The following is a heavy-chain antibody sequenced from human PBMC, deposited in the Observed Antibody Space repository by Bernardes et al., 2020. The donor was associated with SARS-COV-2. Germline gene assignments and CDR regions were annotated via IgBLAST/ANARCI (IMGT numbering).Heavy chain of an antibody. CDR1: GYTFTMYT. CDR2: ISTYNGDT. Sequence: ASVKVSCKTSGYTFTMYTITWVRQAPGQGLEWMGWISTYNGDTKIAQRFEGRVSMTTDTSTKTAYMELRSLRVDDTAVYYCARDRGSVKSGFDFWGQGSLVTVSS. D-gene: IGHD1-26*01. J-gene: IGHJ4*02. CDR3: ARDRGSVKSGFDF. V-gene: IGHV1-18*04.